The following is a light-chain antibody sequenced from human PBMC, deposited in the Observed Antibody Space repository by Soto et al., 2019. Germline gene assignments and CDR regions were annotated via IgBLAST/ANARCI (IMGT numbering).Light chain of an antibody. CDR2: EVS. CDR1: NSDVGDYNY. Sequence: QSALTQPASVSGSPGQSITISCTGTNSDVGDYNYVSWYQQHPGKAPKLIIYEVSNRPSGISDRFSASKSGNTASLTISGLQAEDEADYYCSSYTNSNTRVFXTGTKVTVL. J-gene: IGLJ1*01. V-gene: IGLV2-14*01. CDR3: SSYTNSNTRV.